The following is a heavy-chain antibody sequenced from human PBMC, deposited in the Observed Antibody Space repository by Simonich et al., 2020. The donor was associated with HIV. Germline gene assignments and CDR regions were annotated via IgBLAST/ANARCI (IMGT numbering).Heavy chain of an antibody. D-gene: IGHD5-12*01. CDR2: ISSIGSTK. CDR3: ARARYDSYDC. Sequence: QVQLVESGGGLVKPGWSLRLSCAASGFNFSDYYMSWIRQARGKGLEWVSYISSIGSTKKYADSVKGRFNISRDNAKNSLYLQMNSLRAEDTAVYYCARARYDSYDCWGQGTLVTVSS. CDR1: GFNFSDYY. J-gene: IGHJ4*02. V-gene: IGHV3-11*04.